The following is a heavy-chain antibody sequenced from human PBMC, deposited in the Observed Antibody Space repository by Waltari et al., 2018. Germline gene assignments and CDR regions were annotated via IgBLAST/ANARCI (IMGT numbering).Heavy chain of an antibody. D-gene: IGHD2-2*01. Sequence: QVQLVQSGAAVKKPGASVKVSCKASGYTFTGYYMHWVRQAPGQGLEWMGWINPNSGGTNYAQKFQGRVTMTRDTSISTAYMELSRLRSDDTAVYYCARVRGGRCSSTSCRGEFDYWGQGTLVTVSS. V-gene: IGHV1-2*02. CDR1: GYTFTGYY. CDR3: ARVRGGRCSSTSCRGEFDY. J-gene: IGHJ4*02. CDR2: INPNSGGT.